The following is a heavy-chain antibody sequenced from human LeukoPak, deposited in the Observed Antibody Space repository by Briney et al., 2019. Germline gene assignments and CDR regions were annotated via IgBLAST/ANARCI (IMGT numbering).Heavy chain of an antibody. V-gene: IGHV3-48*02. Sequence: QTGGSLRLSCVASGFTFSSYRMTWVRQAPGKGLEWVSEIGGSHSPIRYADSVKGRFTISRDNAKNLLYLQMNSLRDDDTAVYFCARDLRYCNGGTCYGGAFDFWGQGTLVIVSS. CDR3: ARDLRYCNGGTCYGGAFDF. D-gene: IGHD2-15*01. J-gene: IGHJ3*01. CDR1: GFTFSSYR. CDR2: IGGSHSPI.